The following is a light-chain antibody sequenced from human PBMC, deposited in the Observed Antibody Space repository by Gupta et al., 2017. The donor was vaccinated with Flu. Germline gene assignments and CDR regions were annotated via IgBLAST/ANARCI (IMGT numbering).Light chain of an antibody. CDR1: KRGMDK. Sequence: TPSGRAGKRGMDKIAWSKQKPGQAPTLLIYDASTRATGLTARFRGSGYGKDLTLTSNAREQEDFAGYYCQQRGVCPPLTFGQGTQVDIK. CDR2: DAS. CDR3: QQRGVCPPLT. V-gene: IGKV3-11*01. J-gene: IGKJ5*01.